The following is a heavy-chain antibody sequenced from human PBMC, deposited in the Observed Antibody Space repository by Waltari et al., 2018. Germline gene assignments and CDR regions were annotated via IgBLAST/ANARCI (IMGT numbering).Heavy chain of an antibody. J-gene: IGHJ6*03. Sequence: QVQLQQWGAGLLKPSETLSLTCAVYGGSFSGYYWSWIRQPPGKGLEWIGEIKHSGSTNYNPSLKSRVTRSVDTSKNQFSLKLSSVTAADTAVYYCARGRLGAGAVYMDVWGKGTTVTVSS. CDR1: GGSFSGYY. CDR3: ARGRLGAGAVYMDV. V-gene: IGHV4-34*01. CDR2: IKHSGST. D-gene: IGHD3-16*01.